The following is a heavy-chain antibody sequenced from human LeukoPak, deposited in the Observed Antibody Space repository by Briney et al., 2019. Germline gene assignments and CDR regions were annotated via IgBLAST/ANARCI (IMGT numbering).Heavy chain of an antibody. D-gene: IGHD2-15*01. V-gene: IGHV3-23*01. J-gene: IGHJ4*02. CDR2: ISGSGGST. CDR1: GFTFSSYA. CDR3: AKDHRSRIGASCLLHQD. Sequence: GGSLRLSCAASGFTFSSYAMSWVRQAPGKGLEWVSAISGSGGSTYYADSVKGRFTISRDNSKSTLLLQLNSLRAEDTAVYYCAKDHRSRIGASCLLHQDWGQGTLVTVSS.